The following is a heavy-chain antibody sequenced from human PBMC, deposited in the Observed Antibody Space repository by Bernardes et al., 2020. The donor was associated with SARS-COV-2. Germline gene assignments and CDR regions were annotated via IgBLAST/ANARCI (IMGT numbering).Heavy chain of an antibody. CDR2: IYYSGST. CDR3: ARLIVVVPAGAWFFDY. V-gene: IGHV4-59*08. Sequence: SETLSLTCTVSGGSISSYYWSWIRQPPGKGLEWIGYIYYSGSTNYNPSLKSRVTISVDTSKNQFSLKLSSVTAADTAVYYCARLIVVVPAGAWFFDYWGQGTLVTVSS. CDR1: GGSISSYY. D-gene: IGHD2-2*01. J-gene: IGHJ4*02.